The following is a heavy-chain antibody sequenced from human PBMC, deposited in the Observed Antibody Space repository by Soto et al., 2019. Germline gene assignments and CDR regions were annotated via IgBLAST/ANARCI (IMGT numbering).Heavy chain of an antibody. CDR2: ISGSGGST. J-gene: IGHJ3*02. CDR3: AKDWPVTICVVVIKGVGTFDI. CDR1: GFTFSSYA. Sequence: EVQLLESGGGLVQPGGSLRLSCAASGFTFSSYAMSWVRQAPGKGLEWVSAISGSGGSTYYADSVKGRFTISRDNSKNTLYLQMNSMRAEDTAVYYCAKDWPVTICVVVIKGVGTFDIWCQGTMVTVSA. V-gene: IGHV3-23*01. D-gene: IGHD3-3*01.